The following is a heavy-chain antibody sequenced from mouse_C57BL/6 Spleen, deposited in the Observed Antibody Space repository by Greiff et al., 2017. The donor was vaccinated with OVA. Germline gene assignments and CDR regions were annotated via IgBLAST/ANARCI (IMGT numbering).Heavy chain of an antibody. CDR2: ISYSGST. V-gene: IGHV3-1*01. Sequence: EVMLVESGPGMVKPSQSLSLTCTVTGYSITSGYDWHWIRHFPGNKLEWMGYISYSGSTNYNPSLKSRISITHDTSKNHFFLKLNSVTTEDTATYYCARGGQLRLPFAYWGQGTLVTVSA. CDR3: ARGGQLRLPFAY. D-gene: IGHD3-2*02. CDR1: GYSITSGYD. J-gene: IGHJ3*01.